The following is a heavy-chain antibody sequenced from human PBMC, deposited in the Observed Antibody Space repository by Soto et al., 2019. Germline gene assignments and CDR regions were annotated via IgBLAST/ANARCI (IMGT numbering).Heavy chain of an antibody. V-gene: IGHV3-23*01. CDR1: GFTFSSYA. D-gene: IGHD1-1*01. CDR3: AKFGMATTKRSPPYYIDY. J-gene: IGHJ4*02. Sequence: HPGGSLRLSCAASGFTFSSYAMSWVRQAPGKGLEWVSSISGSGGGTYYADSVKGRFTFSRDNSKNTLYLQTNSLRAEDTAVYYCAKFGMATTKRSPPYYIDYWGQGALVTVSS. CDR2: ISGSGGGT.